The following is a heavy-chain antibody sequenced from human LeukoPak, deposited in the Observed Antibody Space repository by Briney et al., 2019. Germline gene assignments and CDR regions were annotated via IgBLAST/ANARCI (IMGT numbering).Heavy chain of an antibody. J-gene: IGHJ4*02. Sequence: SGGSLRLSCAASGFTFSTYTMYWVRHPPGKRLEWVSIIGNNGGGIHYADSVKGRFTISRDSSKNTLYLQMNSLRAEDTAVYYCAKDASSGSYPDYWGQGTLVTVSS. D-gene: IGHD1-26*01. CDR1: GFTFSTYT. CDR3: AKDASSGSYPDY. CDR2: IGNNGGGI. V-gene: IGHV3-23*01.